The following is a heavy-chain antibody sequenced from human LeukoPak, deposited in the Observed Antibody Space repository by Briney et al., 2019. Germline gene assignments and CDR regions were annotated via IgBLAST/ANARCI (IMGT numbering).Heavy chain of an antibody. CDR1: GYTFTGYY. D-gene: IGHD5-12*01. Sequence: GASVKVSCKASGYTFTGYYMHWVRQAPGQGLEWMGWINPNSGGTNYAQKFQGRVTMTRDTSISTAYMELSRLRSEDTAVYYCARVRGRGSRLNWFDPWGQGTLVTVSS. CDR3: ARVRGRGSRLNWFDP. V-gene: IGHV1-2*02. CDR2: INPNSGGT. J-gene: IGHJ5*02.